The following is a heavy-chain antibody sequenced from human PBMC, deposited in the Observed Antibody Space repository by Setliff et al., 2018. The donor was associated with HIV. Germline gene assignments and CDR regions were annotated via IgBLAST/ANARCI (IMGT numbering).Heavy chain of an antibody. V-gene: IGHV1-2*02. Sequence: ASVKVSCKASGYTFTGYYLYWLRQAPGQGLEWMGYIIPDSGDTKYSQKFQGRVTMTRDTSITTAYMELSRLRSDDTAVYYCARVGGTYSYDTDGFFSFYFEIWGRGTLVTVSS. CDR1: GYTFTGYY. CDR3: ARVGGTYSYDTDGFFSFYFEI. D-gene: IGHD3-22*01. CDR2: IIPDSGDT. J-gene: IGHJ4*02.